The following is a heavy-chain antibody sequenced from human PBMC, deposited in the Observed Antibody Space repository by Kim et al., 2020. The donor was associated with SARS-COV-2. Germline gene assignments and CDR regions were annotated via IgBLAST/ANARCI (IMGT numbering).Heavy chain of an antibody. V-gene: IGHV3-23*01. CDR2: ISGSGGST. Sequence: GGSLRLSCAASGFTFSSYAMSWVRQAPGKGLEWVSAISGSGGSTYYADSVKGRFTISRDNSKNTLYPQMNSLRAEDTAVYYCAKKVPAARMWGGYVMDVWGQGTTVTVSS. J-gene: IGHJ6*02. CDR3: AKKVPAARMWGGYVMDV. D-gene: IGHD2-2*01. CDR1: GFTFSSYA.